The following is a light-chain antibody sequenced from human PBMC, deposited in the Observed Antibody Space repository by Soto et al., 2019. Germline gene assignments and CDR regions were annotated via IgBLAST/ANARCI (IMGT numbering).Light chain of an antibody. J-gene: IGKJ4*01. CDR1: QSISSH. Sequence: DIRMTQSPSSLSASVGDTVTITCRASQSISSHLNWYQQKPGKAPNLLMYTASNLQSGVPSRFSGSGSGTDFTLTISCLQSEDFATYYCQQYYSYPVTFGGGTKVDIK. V-gene: IGKV1-39*01. CDR3: QQYYSYPVT. CDR2: TAS.